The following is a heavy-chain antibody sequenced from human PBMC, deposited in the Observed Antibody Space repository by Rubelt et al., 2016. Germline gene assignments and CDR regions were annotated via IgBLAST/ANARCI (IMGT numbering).Heavy chain of an antibody. CDR3: AREIDGGRFHDGY. V-gene: IGHV7-4-1*02. Sequence: QVQLVQSGAEVKKPGASVKVSCKASGYTFTSYGISWVRQAPGQGLEWMGWINTNTGNPTYAQGFTGRFVFSLDTPASTKYLQISSLKAEDTAVYYCAREIDGGRFHDGYWGQGTLVTVSS. D-gene: IGHD4-23*01. J-gene: IGHJ4*02. CDR2: INTNTGNP. CDR1: GYTFTSYG.